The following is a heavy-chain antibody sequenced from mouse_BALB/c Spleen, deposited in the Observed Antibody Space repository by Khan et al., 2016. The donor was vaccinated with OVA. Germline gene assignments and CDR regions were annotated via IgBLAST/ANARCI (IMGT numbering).Heavy chain of an antibody. V-gene: IGHV5-6-3*01. D-gene: IGHD2-12*01. Sequence: EVQLVESGGGIVQPGGSLTRSCAASRFTISSYGMSSVRQTPEKRLELVATIDSYGGSTDYPASVKRRFTITGDTAKNALYLKMRSLKSEDTAMYYCARSAIWGQGTTLTVSS. CDR2: IDSYGGST. CDR1: RFTISSYG. CDR3: ARSAI. J-gene: IGHJ2*01.